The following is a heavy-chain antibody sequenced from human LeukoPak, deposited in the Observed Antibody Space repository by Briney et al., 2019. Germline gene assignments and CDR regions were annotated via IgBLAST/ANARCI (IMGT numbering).Heavy chain of an antibody. Sequence: PSETLSLTCIVSGASLSTYYGTWIRQAPGKGLEWIGYIFYSWGTNYNSSLKSRVTLSIDTSKNQFSLELTSVTAADTAVYYCARIGAAGTRYYFDYWSQGTLVTVSS. CDR1: GASLSTYY. CDR2: IFYSWGT. D-gene: IGHD6-13*01. V-gene: IGHV4-59*01. CDR3: ARIGAAGTRYYFDY. J-gene: IGHJ4*02.